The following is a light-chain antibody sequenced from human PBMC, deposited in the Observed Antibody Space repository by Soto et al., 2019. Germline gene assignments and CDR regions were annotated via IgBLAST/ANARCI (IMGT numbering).Light chain of an antibody. CDR1: SSDVGTYNL. J-gene: IGLJ2*01. CDR2: DDS. Sequence: QSVLTQPASVSGSPGQSLTISCTGTSSDVGTYNLVSWYQQPPGKAPKLMIYDDSKRPSGVSNRFSGSKSGNTASLTISGLQAEDEADYYCCSYAGSSTFHVIFGGGTKDTVL. CDR3: CSYAGSSTFHVI. V-gene: IGLV2-23*01.